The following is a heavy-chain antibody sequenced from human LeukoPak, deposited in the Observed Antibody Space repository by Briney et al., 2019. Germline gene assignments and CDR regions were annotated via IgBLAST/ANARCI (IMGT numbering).Heavy chain of an antibody. Sequence: GRALRLSCAASGFTFSSYAMHWVRQAPGKGLEWGAVISYDGSNKYYADSVKGRFTISRDNSKNTLYLQMNSLRAEDTAVYYCARDLVAAAAPDYWGQGTLVTVSS. D-gene: IGHD6-13*01. CDR1: GFTFSSYA. J-gene: IGHJ4*02. V-gene: IGHV3-30-3*01. CDR3: ARDLVAAAAPDY. CDR2: ISYDGSNK.